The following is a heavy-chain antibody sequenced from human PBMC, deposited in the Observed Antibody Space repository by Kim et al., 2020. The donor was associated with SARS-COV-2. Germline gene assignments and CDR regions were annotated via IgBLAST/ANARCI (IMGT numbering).Heavy chain of an antibody. J-gene: IGHJ4*02. CDR1: GFTFSSYW. CDR2: IKHDGSEK. CDR3: MGGPAGDY. V-gene: IGHV3-7*01. Sequence: GGSLRLSCAASGFTFSSYWMTWVRQGLGKGLEWVGNIKHDGSEKYYMDSVKGRFTISRDNAKNSLYLQMHSLSAEDTAVYYCMGGPAGDYWGQGTLVTVSS.